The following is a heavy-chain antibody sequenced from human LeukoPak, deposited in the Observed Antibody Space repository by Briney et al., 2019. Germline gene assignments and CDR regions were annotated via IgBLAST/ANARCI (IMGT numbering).Heavy chain of an antibody. J-gene: IGHJ3*02. CDR3: ARDRYPTVVTPYAFDI. D-gene: IGHD4-23*01. CDR1: GGSISSSSYY. CDR2: IYYSGGT. Sequence: SETLSLTCTVSGGSISSSSYYWGCFRQPPGKGLEWIGSIYYSGGTYFHPSLKSRVTISVDTSKNQFSLKLSSVTAADTAVYYCARDRYPTVVTPYAFDIWGQGTMVTVSS. V-gene: IGHV4-39*07.